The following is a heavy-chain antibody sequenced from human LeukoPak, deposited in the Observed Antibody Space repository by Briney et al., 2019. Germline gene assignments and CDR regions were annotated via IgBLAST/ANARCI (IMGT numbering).Heavy chain of an antibody. D-gene: IGHD3-22*01. CDR1: GRSIISSSYY. Sequence: NPSETLSLTCTVSGRSIISSSYYWGWIRQPPGKGLEWMGSIYYSGSTYYNPSLKSRVTISVDTSKNQFSLKLSSVTAANTAVYYSSRDLQDDSSGYYYPYFDYWGQGTLVTVSS. CDR2: IYYSGST. CDR3: SRDLQDDSSGYYYPYFDY. J-gene: IGHJ4*02. V-gene: IGHV4-39*02.